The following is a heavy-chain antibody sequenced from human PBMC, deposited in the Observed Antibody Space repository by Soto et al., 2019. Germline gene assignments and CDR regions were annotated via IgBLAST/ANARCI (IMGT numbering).Heavy chain of an antibody. CDR3: AIKMITFGGVIVDLFDY. CDR2: FDPEDGET. J-gene: IGHJ4*02. D-gene: IGHD3-16*02. V-gene: IGHV1-24*01. CDR1: GYTLTELS. Sequence: ASVKVSCKVSGYTLTELSMHWVRQAPGKGLEWMGGFDPEDGETIYAQKFQGRVTMTEDTSTDTAYMELSSLRSEDTAVYYCAIKMITFGGVIVDLFDYWGQGTLVTVSS.